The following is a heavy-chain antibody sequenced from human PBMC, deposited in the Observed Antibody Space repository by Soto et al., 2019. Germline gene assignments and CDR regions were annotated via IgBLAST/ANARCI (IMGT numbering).Heavy chain of an antibody. CDR2: IYYSGST. D-gene: IGHD2-2*01. Sequence: SETLSLTCTVSGVSISSGDNYWSWIRQHPGKGLEWIAFIYYSGSTYYNPSLKSRVTISVDTSKNQFSLKLSSVTAADTAVYYCARAPQLLFYYYYYMDVWGKGTTVTSP. CDR1: GVSISSGDNY. V-gene: IGHV4-31*03. CDR3: ARAPQLLFYYYYYMDV. J-gene: IGHJ6*03.